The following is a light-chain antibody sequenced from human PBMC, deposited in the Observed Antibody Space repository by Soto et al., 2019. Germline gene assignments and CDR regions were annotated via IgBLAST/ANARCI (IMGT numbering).Light chain of an antibody. CDR2: GNS. CDR3: QSYDSSLSEDV. CDR1: SSNIGAGYD. J-gene: IGLJ1*01. V-gene: IGLV1-40*01. Sequence: QYVLTQPPSVSGAPGQRVTISCTGSSSNIGAGYDVHWYQQLPGTAPKLLIYGNSNRPSGVPDRFSGSKSGTSASLAITGLQAEDEADYYCQSYDSSLSEDVFGTGTKLTVL.